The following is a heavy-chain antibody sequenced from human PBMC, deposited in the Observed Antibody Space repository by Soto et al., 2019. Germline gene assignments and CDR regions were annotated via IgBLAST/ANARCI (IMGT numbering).Heavy chain of an antibody. CDR2: IIPIFGTA. CDR1: GGTFSSYA. J-gene: IGHJ4*02. D-gene: IGHD4-17*01. V-gene: IGHV1-69*01. Sequence: QVQLVQSGAEVKKPGSSVKVSCKASGGTFSSYAISWVRQAPGQGLEWMGGIIPIFGTASYAHKFQGRVKITADESTSTAYMELSSLRSEDTAVYYCARALYGGTSGENYYFDYWGQGTLVTVSS. CDR3: ARALYGGTSGENYYFDY.